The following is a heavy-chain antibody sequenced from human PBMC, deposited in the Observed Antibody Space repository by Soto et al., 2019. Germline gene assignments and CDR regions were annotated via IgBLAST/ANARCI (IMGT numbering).Heavy chain of an antibody. CDR3: ARDAWYYILNGYGGGDYYYGMDV. Sequence: GASVKVSCKASGGTFRSYAISWVRQAPGQGLEWMGGIIPIFGTANYAQKFQGRVTITADESTSTAYMELSSLRSEDTAAYYCARDAWYYILNGYGGGDYYYGMDVWGQGTTVTVSS. CDR1: GGTFRSYA. V-gene: IGHV1-69*01. CDR2: IIPIFGTA. J-gene: IGHJ6*02. D-gene: IGHD3-9*01.